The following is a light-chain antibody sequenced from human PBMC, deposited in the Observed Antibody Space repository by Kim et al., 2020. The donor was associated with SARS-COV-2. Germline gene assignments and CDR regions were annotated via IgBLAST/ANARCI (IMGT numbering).Light chain of an antibody. J-gene: IGLJ2*01. CDR3: AAWDDSLVV. CDR2: RNN. CDR1: SSNIGSNY. V-gene: IGLV1-47*01. Sequence: TPGQRVTITCSGSSSNIGSNYVYWYQHHPGTAPKLLIYRNNQRPSGVPDRFSGSKSGTSASLAISGLRSEDEADYYCAAWDDSLVVFGGGTQLTVL.